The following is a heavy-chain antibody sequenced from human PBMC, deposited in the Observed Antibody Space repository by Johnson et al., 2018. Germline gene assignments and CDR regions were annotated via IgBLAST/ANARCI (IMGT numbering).Heavy chain of an antibody. CDR2: ISSGSITI. CDR1: GFRFSSYS. D-gene: IGHD6-6*01. Sequence: VQLVESGGGLVQPGGSLRLSCAASGFRFSSYSMNWVRQAPGKGLEWVSYISSGSITIYYADSVKGRFTISRDNAKNSVFLQMNSLRAEDTAVYYCAGAGTSYAFDIWGQGTMVTVSS. J-gene: IGHJ3*02. V-gene: IGHV3-48*01. CDR3: AGAGTSYAFDI.